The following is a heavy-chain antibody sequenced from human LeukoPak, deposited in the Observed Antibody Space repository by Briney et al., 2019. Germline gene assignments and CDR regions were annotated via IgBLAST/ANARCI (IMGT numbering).Heavy chain of an antibody. J-gene: IGHJ4*02. CDR1: GASISDHY. CDR2: IYYSGST. Sequence: PSETLSLTCSVSGASISDHYWSWIRQPPGKGLEWIGYIYYSGSTNYNPSLKSRVTISVDTSKNQFSLKLSSVTAADTAVYYCARFMAIVSYFDYWGQGTLVTVSS. V-gene: IGHV4-59*11. CDR3: ARFMAIVSYFDY. D-gene: IGHD3-16*02.